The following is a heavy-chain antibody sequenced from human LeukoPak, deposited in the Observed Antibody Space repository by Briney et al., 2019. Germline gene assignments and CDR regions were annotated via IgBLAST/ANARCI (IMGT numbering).Heavy chain of an antibody. CDR1: GFTFSTYV. Sequence: GGSLRLSCSVSGFTFSTYVMHWVRQAPGKGLEYVSAISSNGDNTYYADSVKGRFTISRDNPKNTLYLQMSSLRADDTAVYYCVRGTGYWGQGTLVTVSS. V-gene: IGHV3-64D*06. CDR2: ISSNGDNT. J-gene: IGHJ4*02. CDR3: VRGTGY.